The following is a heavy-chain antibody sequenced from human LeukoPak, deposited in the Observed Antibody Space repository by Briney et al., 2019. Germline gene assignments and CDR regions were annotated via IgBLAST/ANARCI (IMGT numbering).Heavy chain of an antibody. Sequence: PGGSLRLSCAASGFTVSSNYMSWVRQAPGKGLEWVSVIYSGGSTYYADSVKGRFTISRDNSKNTLYLQMNSLRAEDTAVYYCARGSRDGYNTLYYFDYWGQGTLVIVSS. D-gene: IGHD5-24*01. CDR1: GFTVSSNY. V-gene: IGHV3-53*01. J-gene: IGHJ4*02. CDR2: IYSGGST. CDR3: ARGSRDGYNTLYYFDY.